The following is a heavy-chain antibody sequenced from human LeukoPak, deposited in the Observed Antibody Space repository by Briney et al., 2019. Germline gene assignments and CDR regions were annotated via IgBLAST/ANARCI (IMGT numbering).Heavy chain of an antibody. CDR3: ARGLRGYYPNYHYVDV. CDR2: IYDSGNT. D-gene: IGHD3-3*01. CDR1: GGSISSYY. V-gene: IGHV4-59*01. Sequence: PSETLSLTCTVSGGSISSYYWSWIRQPPGKGLEWIGYIYDSGNTNHHPTLKSRVTMSIDTSKNQFSLKVRSVTAAGTAVYYCARGLRGYYPNYHYVDVWGRGTTVTVSS. J-gene: IGHJ6*03.